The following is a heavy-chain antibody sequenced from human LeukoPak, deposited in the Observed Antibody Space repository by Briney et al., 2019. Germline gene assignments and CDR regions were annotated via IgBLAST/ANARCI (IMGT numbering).Heavy chain of an antibody. D-gene: IGHD6-13*01. Sequence: PSETLSLTCTVSGGSISSGDYYWSWIRQPPGKGLEWIGYIYYSGSTYYNPSLKSRVTISVDTSKNQFSLKLSSVTAADTAVYYCAGSSSWSNFDYWGQGTLATVSS. CDR1: GGSISSGDYY. CDR2: IYYSGST. V-gene: IGHV4-30-4*08. CDR3: AGSSSWSNFDY. J-gene: IGHJ4*02.